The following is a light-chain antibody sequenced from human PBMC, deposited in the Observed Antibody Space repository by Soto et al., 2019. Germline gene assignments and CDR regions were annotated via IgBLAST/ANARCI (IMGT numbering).Light chain of an antibody. CDR3: QQYTTYPWT. CDR2: DAS. CDR1: QSISSW. V-gene: IGKV1-5*01. Sequence: DIPLPQSHSTLSASLSDRVGIXGQASQSISSWLAWYQQKPGRAPKVLIFDASSLESGVPSRFSGSGSATEFTLTISSLQPDDFATYYCQQYTTYPWTFGQGTKVDIK. J-gene: IGKJ1*01.